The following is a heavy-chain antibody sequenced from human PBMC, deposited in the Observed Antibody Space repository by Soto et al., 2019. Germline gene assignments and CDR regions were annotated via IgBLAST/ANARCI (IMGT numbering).Heavy chain of an antibody. CDR1: GYIVTSFG. CDR2: ISEYGDS. CDR3: ARGGGAYDV. J-gene: IGHJ3*01. Sequence: VQSGAEVKKPGATVKVSCKASGYIVTSFGINWVRQAPGQGLEWMGCISEYGDSNYSEKLQDRVSLTTDTYTNTAYMELRSLGSDDTGVYYCARGGGAYDVWGQGTKITVSS. V-gene: IGHV1-18*01.